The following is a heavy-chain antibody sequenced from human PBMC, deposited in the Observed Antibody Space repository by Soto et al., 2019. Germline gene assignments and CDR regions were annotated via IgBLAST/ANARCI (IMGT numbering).Heavy chain of an antibody. CDR3: ARAGWGELNGAFDI. CDR1: GYTFTSYA. V-gene: IGHV1-3*02. D-gene: IGHD1-26*01. J-gene: IGHJ3*02. Sequence: ASVKVSCKASGYTFTSYAMHWVRQAPGQMPEWMGLSNAGNGNTKYSQEFQGRVTITRDTSASTAYMELSSLRSEDMAVYDCARAGWGELNGAFDIGGQGTMVTVSS. CDR2: SNAGNGNT.